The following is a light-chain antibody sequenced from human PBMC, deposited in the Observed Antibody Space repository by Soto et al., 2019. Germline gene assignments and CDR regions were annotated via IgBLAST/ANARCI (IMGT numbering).Light chain of an antibody. CDR1: QGVSSY. CDR3: HQRSNWPPVT. Sequence: EIVLTQSPATLSLSPGERATLSCRASQGVSSYLAWYQQKPGQAPRLLIYDASNRATGIPARFSGSGSGTDFTLPISSLEQEDCAIYYCHQRSNWPPVTFGGGTKVEIK. J-gene: IGKJ4*01. CDR2: DAS. V-gene: IGKV3-11*01.